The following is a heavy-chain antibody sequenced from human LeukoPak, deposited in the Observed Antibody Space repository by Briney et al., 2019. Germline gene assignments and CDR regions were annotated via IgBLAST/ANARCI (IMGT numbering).Heavy chain of an antibody. CDR2: ISGSGGST. J-gene: IGHJ4*02. V-gene: IGHV3-23*01. D-gene: IGHD3-10*01. Sequence: GGSLRLSCAASGFTFSSYAMSWVRQAPGKGLGWVSAISGSGGSTYYADSAKGRFTISRDNSKNTLYLQMNSLRAEDTAVYYCAKDRFGGWFGELDYWGQGTLVTVSS. CDR3: AKDRFGGWFGELDY. CDR1: GFTFSSYA.